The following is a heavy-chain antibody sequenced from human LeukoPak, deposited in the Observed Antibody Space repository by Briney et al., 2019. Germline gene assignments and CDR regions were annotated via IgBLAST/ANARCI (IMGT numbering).Heavy chain of an antibody. V-gene: IGHV1-18*01. CDR1: GGTFSSYA. D-gene: IGHD1-1*01. CDR3: ARESHKTREDY. J-gene: IGHJ4*02. Sequence: GASVKVSCKASGGTFSSYAISWVRQAPGQGLEWMGWISANNGDTDYPQNLQGRVTMTTDTYTSTAYMELRSLRSDDTAMYYCARESHKTREDYWGQGTLVTVSS. CDR2: ISANNGDT.